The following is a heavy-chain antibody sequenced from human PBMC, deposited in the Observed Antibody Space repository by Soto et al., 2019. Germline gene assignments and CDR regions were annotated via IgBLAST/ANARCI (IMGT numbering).Heavy chain of an antibody. CDR1: GGSISSYY. CDR2: IYYSGST. D-gene: IGHD6-13*01. J-gene: IGHJ5*02. V-gene: IGHV4-59*01. CDR3: ARVAAAGSFDT. Sequence: PSETLSLTCTVSGGSISSYYWSWIRLPPGKGLEWIGYIYYSGSTNYNPSLKSRVTISVDTSKNQFSLKLSSVTAADTAVYYCARVAAAGSFDTWGQGTLVTVSS.